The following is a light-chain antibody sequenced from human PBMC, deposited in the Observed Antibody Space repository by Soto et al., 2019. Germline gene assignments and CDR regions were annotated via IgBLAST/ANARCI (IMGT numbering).Light chain of an antibody. CDR1: QSVDTY. CDR3: QQYNNWPLA. CDR2: GAS. V-gene: IGKV3-15*01. J-gene: IGKJ1*01. Sequence: EIVLTQSPATLSVSPGERATLSCRASQSVDTYLAWYQQKPGQAPRPLIYGASNRATGIPARFIGSGSGTEFTLTISSLQSEDFAVYYCQQYNNWPLAFGQGTKVEIK.